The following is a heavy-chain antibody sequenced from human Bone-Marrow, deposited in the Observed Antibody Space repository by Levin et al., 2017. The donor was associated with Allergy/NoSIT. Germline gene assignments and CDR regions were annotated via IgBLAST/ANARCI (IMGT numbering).Heavy chain of an antibody. Sequence: GSLRLSCTVSGGSISSSSSYWGWIRQPPGKGLEWIGSVYQSGSTYYNPSLKSRVTISVDTSKNQFSLKLTSVTAAVTAVYDWAREPGRDYGRCYYYYYGRDVWGQGTTVTVS. CDR2: VYQSGST. CDR3: AREPGRDYGRCYYYYYGRDV. V-gene: IGHV4-39*07. J-gene: IGHJ6*02. D-gene: IGHD4-17*01. CDR1: GGSISSSSSY.